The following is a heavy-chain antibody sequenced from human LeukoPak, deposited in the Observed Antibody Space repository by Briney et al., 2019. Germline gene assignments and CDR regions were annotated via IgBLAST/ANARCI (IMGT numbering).Heavy chain of an antibody. CDR1: GGSISSYY. J-gene: IGHJ4*02. D-gene: IGHD1-26*01. CDR3: ARYSGSYLYYFDY. Sequence: PSETLSPTCTVSGGSISSYYWSWIRQPAGKGLEWIGRIYSSGSTNYNPSLKSRVTISVDKSKNQFSLKLSSVTAADTAVYYCARYSGSYLYYFDYWGQGTLVTVSS. V-gene: IGHV4-4*07. CDR2: IYSSGST.